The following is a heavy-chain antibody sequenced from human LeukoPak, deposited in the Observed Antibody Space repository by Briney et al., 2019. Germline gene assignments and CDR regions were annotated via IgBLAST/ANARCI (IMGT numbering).Heavy chain of an antibody. CDR3: AAEPVYCSSTSCLKEVYYYYMDV. CDR1: GGTFSSYA. D-gene: IGHD2-2*01. V-gene: IGHV1-69*01. Sequence: VASVKVSCKASGGTFSSYAISWVRQAPGQGLEWMGGIIPIFGTANYAQKFQGRVTITADESTSTAYMELSSLRSEDTAVYYCAAEPVYCSSTSCLKEVYYYYMDVWGKGPRSPSP. J-gene: IGHJ6*03. CDR2: IIPIFGTA.